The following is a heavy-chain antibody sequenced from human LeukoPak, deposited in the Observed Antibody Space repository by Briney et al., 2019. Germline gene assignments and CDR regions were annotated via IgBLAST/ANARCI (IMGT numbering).Heavy chain of an antibody. D-gene: IGHD3-22*01. CDR2: ISWNSGSI. Sequence: GGSLRLSCAASGFTFDDYAMHWVRQAPGKGLEWVPGISWNSGSIGYADSVKGRFTISRDNAKNSLYLQMNSLRAEDTALYYCAKDTYYDSSGYYSNWGQGTLVTVSS. CDR1: GFTFDDYA. CDR3: AKDTYYDSSGYYSN. J-gene: IGHJ4*02. V-gene: IGHV3-9*01.